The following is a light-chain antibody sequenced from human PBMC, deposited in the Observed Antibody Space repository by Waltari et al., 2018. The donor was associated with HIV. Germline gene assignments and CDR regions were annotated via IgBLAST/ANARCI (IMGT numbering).Light chain of an antibody. J-gene: IGLJ2*01. CDR3: AAWDDSVSGWA. Sequence: QSVLTQAPSASGTPGQRVTLSCSGTGSNVGVNFVSWYQQLPGMAPKLLIYSNNERPARVPDRFSGSKSGTSASRAISGLRSEDEAVYVCAAWDDSVSGWAFGEGTKVTVL. CDR2: SNN. CDR1: GSNVGVNF. V-gene: IGLV1-47*01.